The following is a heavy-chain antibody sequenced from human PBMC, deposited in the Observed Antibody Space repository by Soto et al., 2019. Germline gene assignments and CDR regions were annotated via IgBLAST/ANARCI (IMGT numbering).Heavy chain of an antibody. V-gene: IGHV3-33*01. Sequence: QVQLVESGGGVVQPGRSLRLSCAASGFTFSSYGMHWVRQAPGKGLEWVAVIWYDGSNKYYADSVKGRFTISRDNSKNTLYLQMNSLRAEDTAVYYCAREDGDYGDYEGYFDYWGQGTLDTVSS. D-gene: IGHD4-17*01. CDR2: IWYDGSNK. J-gene: IGHJ4*02. CDR3: AREDGDYGDYEGYFDY. CDR1: GFTFSSYG.